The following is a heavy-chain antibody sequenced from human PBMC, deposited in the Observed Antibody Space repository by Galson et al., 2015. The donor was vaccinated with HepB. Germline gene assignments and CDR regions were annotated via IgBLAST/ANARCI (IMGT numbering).Heavy chain of an antibody. V-gene: IGHV1-2*02. CDR2: INPNSGGT. Sequence: SVKVSCKASGYTFTGYYMHWVRQAPGQGLEWMGWINPNSGGTNYAQKFQGRVTMTRDTSISTAYMELSRLRSDDTAVYYCARGRKYIVVVPAAINSIYDYWGQGTLVTVSS. CDR1: GYTFTGYY. CDR3: ARGRKYIVVVPAAINSIYDY. D-gene: IGHD2-2*02. J-gene: IGHJ4*02.